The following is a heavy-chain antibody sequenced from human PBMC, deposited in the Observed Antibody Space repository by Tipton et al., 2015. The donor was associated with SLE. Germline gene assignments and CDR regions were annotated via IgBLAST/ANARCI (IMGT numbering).Heavy chain of an antibody. CDR3: ARLGYAFWSRYADS. D-gene: IGHD3-3*01. V-gene: IGHV4-61*02. CDR1: GGSFNNGSYY. CDR2: IYSSGST. J-gene: IGHJ4*02. Sequence: TLSLTCTVSGGSFNNGSYYWSWIRQPAGKGLEWIGRIYSSGSTNYNPSFKSRVTISVDTSNNQFSLKLTSVTATDTAVYYCARLGYAFWSRYADSWGQGTLVTVSS.